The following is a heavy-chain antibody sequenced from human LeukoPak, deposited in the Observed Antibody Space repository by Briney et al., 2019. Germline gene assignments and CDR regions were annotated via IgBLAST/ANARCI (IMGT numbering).Heavy chain of an antibody. CDR1: GGSITSSPYH. V-gene: IGHV4-39*07. CDR3: ARSMVTTDRNFDH. J-gene: IGHJ4*01. D-gene: IGHD2-21*02. Sequence: SETLSLTCTVSGGSITSSPYHWAWIRQPPGRGPEWIGTVSHTGATQYSPSLTSRVTISLDTSKNQFSLSLNSVTAADTAIFYCARSMVTTDRNFDHWGQGTLVTVSS. CDR2: VSHTGAT.